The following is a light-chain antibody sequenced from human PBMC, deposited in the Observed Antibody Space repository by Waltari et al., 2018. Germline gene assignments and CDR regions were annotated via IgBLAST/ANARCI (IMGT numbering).Light chain of an antibody. Sequence: QAGLTQPPSVSKGLRQTVTLTCTGNSNNVGNQGAAWRQQHQGHPPKLLSYRNNNRPSGISERFSASRSGNTASLTITGLQPEDEADYYCSAWDSSLSAWVLGGGTKLTVL. CDR1: SNNVGNQG. J-gene: IGLJ3*02. V-gene: IGLV10-54*04. CDR2: RNN. CDR3: SAWDSSLSAWV.